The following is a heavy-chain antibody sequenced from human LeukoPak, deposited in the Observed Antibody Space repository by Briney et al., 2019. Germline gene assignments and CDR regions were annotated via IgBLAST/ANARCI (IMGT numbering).Heavy chain of an antibody. Sequence: LTGRSLRLSCSTSGFTFGDYAMSWVRQAPGQGLEWVGFIQAKAYGGATKYAASVNGRFSISRDDSQSIANLQMNDLKTEDTAVYYCTRAPHPRCSSSGCYLDYWGQGTLSRSPQ. CDR3: TRAPHPRCSSSGCYLDY. CDR2: IQAKAYGGAT. D-gene: IGHD2-2*01. V-gene: IGHV3-49*04. J-gene: IGHJ4*02. CDR1: GFTFGDYA.